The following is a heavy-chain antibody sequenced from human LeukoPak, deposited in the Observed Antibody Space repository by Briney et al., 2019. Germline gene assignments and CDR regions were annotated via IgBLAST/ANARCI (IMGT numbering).Heavy chain of an antibody. CDR1: GYTFTGYY. CDR2: INPNSGGT. Sequence: ASVKVSCKASGYTFTGYYMHWVRQAPGQGLEWMGWINPNSGGTNHAQKFQGRVTMTRDMSTSTVYMELSSLRSEDTAVYYCARGSATVTNYFDYWGQGTLVTVSS. J-gene: IGHJ4*02. V-gene: IGHV1-2*02. CDR3: ARGSATVTNYFDY. D-gene: IGHD4-17*01.